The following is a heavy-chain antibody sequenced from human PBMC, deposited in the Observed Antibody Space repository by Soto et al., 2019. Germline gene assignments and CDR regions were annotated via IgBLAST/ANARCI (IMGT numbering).Heavy chain of an antibody. CDR3: ARVPDLDYCSRTSCLYYFDY. CDR2: INSNGGST. J-gene: IGHJ4*02. Sequence: EVQLLESGGGLVQPGGSLRLSCVASGLTFSRYIMTWVRQAPGKGLEWVSTINSNGGSTYYADSVKGRFTISRDNSNNALYLQMNGLRAEDTAVYFCARVPDLDYCSRTSCLYYFDYWGQGALVSVSS. V-gene: IGHV3-23*01. D-gene: IGHD2-2*01. CDR1: GLTFSRYI.